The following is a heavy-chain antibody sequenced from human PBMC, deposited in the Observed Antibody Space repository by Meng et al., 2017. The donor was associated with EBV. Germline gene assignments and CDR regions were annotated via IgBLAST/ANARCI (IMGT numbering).Heavy chain of an antibody. V-gene: IGHV4-34*01. CDR3: ARGRRLQPGSYFDY. CDR1: GGSFSGYY. D-gene: IGHD5-24*01. J-gene: IGHJ4*02. CDR2: INHSGST. Sequence: QVQLQQWGAGLLKPLETLSLPCAVDGGSFSGYYWSWIRQPPGKGLEWIGEINHSGSTNYNPSLKSRVTISVDTSKNQFSLKLSSVTAADTAVYYCARGRRLQPGSYFDYWGQGTLVTVSS.